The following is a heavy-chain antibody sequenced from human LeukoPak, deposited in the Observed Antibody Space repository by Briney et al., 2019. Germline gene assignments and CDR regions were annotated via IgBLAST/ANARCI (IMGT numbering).Heavy chain of an antibody. CDR3: AGMMCSTTTCWIDY. D-gene: IGHD2-2*01. Sequence: GGSLRLSCAASGFSLSDYYMTWMRQAPGKGLEWASYIGDSGSTIFYADSVKGRFTISRDDAKKSVYLQMNSLRAEDTAVYYCAGMMCSTTTCWIDYWGQGPLVTVSS. J-gene: IGHJ4*02. V-gene: IGHV3-11*04. CDR2: IGDSGSTI. CDR1: GFSLSDYY.